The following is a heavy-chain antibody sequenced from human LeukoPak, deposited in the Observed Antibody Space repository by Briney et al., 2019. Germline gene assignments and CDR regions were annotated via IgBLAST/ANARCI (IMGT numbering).Heavy chain of an antibody. CDR3: ARQPSGYDPRFDY. CDR1: GGSISIYY. CDR2: IYYSGST. J-gene: IGHJ4*02. V-gene: IGHV4-59*01. Sequence: PSETLSLTCTLSGGSISIYYWSGMREPPGGGLEGIGYIYYSGSTNYNPSLKSRVTISVDTPKTQFSLKLSSVPAVDTAVYYCARQPSGYDPRFDYWGQGTLVTVSS. D-gene: IGHD5-12*01.